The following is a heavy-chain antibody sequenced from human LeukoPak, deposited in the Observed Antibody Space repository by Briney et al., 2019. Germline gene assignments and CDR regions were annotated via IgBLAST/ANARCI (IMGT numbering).Heavy chain of an antibody. V-gene: IGHV1-69*13. Sequence: SVKVSCKASGGTFSSYAISWVRQAPGQGLEWMGGIIPIFGTANYAQKFQGRVTITADESTSTAYMELSSLRSEDTAVYYCARASGGCSSTSCYYIEYWGQGTLVTVSS. D-gene: IGHD2-2*01. CDR3: ARASGGCSSTSCYYIEY. J-gene: IGHJ4*02. CDR2: IIPIFGTA. CDR1: GGTFSSYA.